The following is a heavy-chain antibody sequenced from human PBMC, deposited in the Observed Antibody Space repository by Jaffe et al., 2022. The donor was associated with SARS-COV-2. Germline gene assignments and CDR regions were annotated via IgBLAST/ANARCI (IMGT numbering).Heavy chain of an antibody. Sequence: QVTLRESGPALVKPTQTLTLTCTFSGFSLSTSGMCVSWIRQPPGKALEWLALIDWDDDKYYSTSLKTRLTISKDTSKNQVVLTMTNMDPVDTATYYCARTLITYYYGSGSYFFDYWGQGTLVTVSS. J-gene: IGHJ4*02. CDR3: ARTLITYYYGSGSYFFDY. CDR2: IDWDDDK. V-gene: IGHV2-70*01. CDR1: GFSLSTSGMC. D-gene: IGHD3-10*01.